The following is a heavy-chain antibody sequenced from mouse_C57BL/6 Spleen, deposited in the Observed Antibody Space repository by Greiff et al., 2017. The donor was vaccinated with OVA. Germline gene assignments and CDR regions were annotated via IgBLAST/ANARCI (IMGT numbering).Heavy chain of an antibody. CDR1: GYAFRSYW. D-gene: IGHD1-1*01. J-gene: IGHJ2*01. V-gene: IGHV1-80*01. CDR3: AREGITTVVARKGYFDY. CDR2: IYPGDGDT. Sequence: VKLMESGAELVKPGASVKISCKASGYAFRSYWMNWVKQRPGKGLERIGQIYPGDGDTNYNGKFKGKATLTADKSSSTAYMQLSSLTSEDSAVYFCAREGITTVVARKGYFDYWGQGTTLTVSS.